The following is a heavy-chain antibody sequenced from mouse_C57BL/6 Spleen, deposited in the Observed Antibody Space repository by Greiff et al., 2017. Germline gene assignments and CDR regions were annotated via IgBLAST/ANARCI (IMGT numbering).Heavy chain of an antibody. CDR2: ICRGGST. D-gene: IGHD1-1*01. CDR1: GFSLIRYG. V-gene: IGHV2-5*01. CDR3: AKMGSSYEYFDV. Sequence: VQLQESGPGLVQPSQCLSITCTVSGFSLIRYGVHWVRQSPGKGLEWLGVICRGGSTDYNAASMSRLSNTKDNSKSQDVFKMTSLQADDTAIYYSAKMGSSYEYFDVWGTGTTVTVAS. J-gene: IGHJ1*03.